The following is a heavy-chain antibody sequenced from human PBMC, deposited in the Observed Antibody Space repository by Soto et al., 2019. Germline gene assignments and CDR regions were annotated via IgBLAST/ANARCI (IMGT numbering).Heavy chain of an antibody. CDR3: ASLFAVAGTHGHS. J-gene: IGHJ4*02. Sequence: RASVKVSCKASGGTFSSYAISWVRQPPGQGLEWMGGIIPIFGTANYAQKFQGRVTITADKSTSTAYMELSSLRSEDTAVYYCASLFAVAGTHGHSWGQGTLVTVFS. V-gene: IGHV1-69*06. D-gene: IGHD6-19*01. CDR2: IIPIFGTA. CDR1: GGTFSSYA.